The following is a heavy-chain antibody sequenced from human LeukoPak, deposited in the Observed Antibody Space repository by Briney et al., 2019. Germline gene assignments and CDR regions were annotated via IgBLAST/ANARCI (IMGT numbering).Heavy chain of an antibody. CDR3: ARDFYDNSGYLPSY. V-gene: IGHV1-2*02. CDR2: INPDSGGT. D-gene: IGHD3-22*01. CDR1: GYTFTDYY. J-gene: IGHJ4*02. Sequence: ASVKVSCKASGYTFTDYYMHWVRQAPGQRLEWMGWINPDSGGTNYAQKFQGRVTMTRDTSISTAYMELSRLRSDDTAVYYCARDFYDNSGYLPSYWGQGTLVTVSS.